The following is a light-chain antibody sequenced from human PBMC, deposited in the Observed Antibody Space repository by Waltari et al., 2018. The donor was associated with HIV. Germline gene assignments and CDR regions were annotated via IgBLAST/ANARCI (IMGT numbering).Light chain of an antibody. CDR1: RSVLSTSNNVNY. J-gene: IGKJ5*01. V-gene: IGKV4-1*01. CDR2: AGS. Sequence: DINLTQFPDSLSLSLGERAAIHCRSERSVLSTSNNVNYFAWYQERKGHPPRLLLYAGSRRASGVPARFSATVSRTDFTLTIDNLQADDVGSYFCQQYYSTPTFGRGTRL. CDR3: QQYYSTPT.